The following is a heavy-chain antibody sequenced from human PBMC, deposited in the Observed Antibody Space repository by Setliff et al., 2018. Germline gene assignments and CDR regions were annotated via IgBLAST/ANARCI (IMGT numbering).Heavy chain of an antibody. D-gene: IGHD1-26*01. CDR2: IYPSNSNI. Sequence: PGESLKISCKASGYSFTDYWIAWVRQMPGKGLEWMGIIYPSNSNIKYSPSFEAQITFSFDKSITTAYLQWSSLKASDSAMYYCARSAVGATTDWYFDLWGRGTLVTVSS. CDR3: ARSAVGATTDWYFDL. J-gene: IGHJ2*01. V-gene: IGHV5-51*01. CDR1: GYSFTDYW.